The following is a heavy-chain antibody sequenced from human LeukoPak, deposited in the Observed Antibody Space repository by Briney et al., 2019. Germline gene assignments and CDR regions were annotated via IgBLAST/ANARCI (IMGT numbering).Heavy chain of an antibody. CDR1: GFTFSSYW. Sequence: GALRLSCAASGFTFSSYWMSWVRQAPGKGLEWVAVIWYDGSNKYYADSVKGRFTISRDNSKNTLYLQMNSLRAEDTAVYYCAGYYYDSSGPPSWGQGTLVTVSP. CDR2: IWYDGSNK. D-gene: IGHD3-22*01. V-gene: IGHV3-33*08. CDR3: AGYYYDSSGPPS. J-gene: IGHJ4*02.